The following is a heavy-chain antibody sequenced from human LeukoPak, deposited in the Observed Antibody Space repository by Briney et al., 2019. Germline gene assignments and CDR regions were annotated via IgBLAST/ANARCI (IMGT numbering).Heavy chain of an antibody. V-gene: IGHV3-30*18. J-gene: IGHJ3*02. CDR1: GFTVRSHY. CDR2: ISYDGSNK. CDR3: AKFQGGYNVGDAFYM. D-gene: IGHD5-24*01. Sequence: PGGSLRLSCAASGFTVRSHYMSWVRQAPGKGLEWVAIISYDGSNKFYADSVKGRFTISRDNSKNTLYLQMNSLTAEDTAVYYCAKFQGGYNVGDAFYMWGQGTMVTVSS.